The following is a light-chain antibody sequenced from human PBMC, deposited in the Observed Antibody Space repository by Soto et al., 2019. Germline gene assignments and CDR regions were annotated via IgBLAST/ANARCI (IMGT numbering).Light chain of an antibody. CDR1: SSDVGGYNF. Sequence: QSALTQPPSASGSPGQSVTISCTGTSSDVGGYNFVSWYQQHPGKAPKLLIYEVSKRPSGVPDRFSGSKSDNTASLTVSGIQAEDEAHYYCSSFAGGNNLLFGGGTKLTVL. V-gene: IGLV2-8*01. CDR3: SSFAGGNNLL. J-gene: IGLJ2*01. CDR2: EVS.